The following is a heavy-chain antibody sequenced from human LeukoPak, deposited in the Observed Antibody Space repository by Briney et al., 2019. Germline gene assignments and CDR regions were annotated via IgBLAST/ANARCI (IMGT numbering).Heavy chain of an antibody. D-gene: IGHD4-17*01. CDR2: INTDGRSK. CDR1: GFPFSNYW. Sequence: GGSLRLSCAASGFPFSNYWMHWVRQAPGKGLVWVSRINTDGRSKSYADSVKGRFTISRDNAKNTLFLQMSSLRAEDTAVYYCARLMTTESTDAFDIWGQGTMVTVSS. V-gene: IGHV3-74*01. CDR3: ARLMTTESTDAFDI. J-gene: IGHJ3*02.